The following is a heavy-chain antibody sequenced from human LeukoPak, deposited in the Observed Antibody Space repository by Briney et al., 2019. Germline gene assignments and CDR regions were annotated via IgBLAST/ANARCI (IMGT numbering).Heavy chain of an antibody. CDR2: IYSGGST. V-gene: IGHV3-66*01. Sequence: GGSLRLSCAASGFTVSSNYMSWARQAPGKGLEWVSVIYSGGSTYYADSVKGRFTISRDNSKNTLYFQMNSLRAEDTAVYYCARDRMGYYYFDYWGQGTLVTVSS. J-gene: IGHJ4*02. CDR1: GFTVSSNY. CDR3: ARDRMGYYYFDY. D-gene: IGHD1-26*01.